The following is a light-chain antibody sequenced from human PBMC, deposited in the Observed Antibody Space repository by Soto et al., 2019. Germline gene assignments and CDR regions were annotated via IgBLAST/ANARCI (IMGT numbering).Light chain of an antibody. Sequence: QSALTQPASVSGSPGQSITISCTGTSSDVGGYNYVSWYQQHPGKAPKLMIYDVTNRPSGVSSRFSGSKSGNTASLTISGLQADDEADYYCASYTSIATYVIGTGTKVTVL. CDR1: SSDVGGYNY. CDR3: ASYTSIATYV. J-gene: IGLJ1*01. V-gene: IGLV2-14*03. CDR2: DVT.